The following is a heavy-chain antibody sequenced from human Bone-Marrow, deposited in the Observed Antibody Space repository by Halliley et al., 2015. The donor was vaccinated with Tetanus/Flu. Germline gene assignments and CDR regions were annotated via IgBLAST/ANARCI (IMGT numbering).Heavy chain of an antibody. V-gene: IGHV4-39*02. Sequence: TLSLTCTVSGGSISNTNYYWGWIRQPPGKGLEWIASMYYSGTTSYNPSLKSRVTMSVDTSKNHFSLKLSSVTAADTAAYYCARNRYYYDISGHLFDFWGQGTLVTVSS. CDR3: ARNRYYYDISGHLFDF. CDR2: MYYSGTT. CDR1: GGSISNTNYY. J-gene: IGHJ4*02. D-gene: IGHD3-22*01.